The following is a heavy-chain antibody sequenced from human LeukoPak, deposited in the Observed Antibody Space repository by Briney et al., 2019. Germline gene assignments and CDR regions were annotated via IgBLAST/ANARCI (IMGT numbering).Heavy chain of an antibody. J-gene: IGHJ4*02. Sequence: PGGSLRLSCAASGFTFSTYAMAWVRQAPGKGLEWVSAFSNSGETHYADSVKGRFTISRDNSKNTLYLQMNSLRAEDTAVYYCAKDGVPSRWFGRNYFDYWGQGTLVTVSS. CDR1: GFTFSTYA. CDR2: FSNSGET. V-gene: IGHV3-23*01. CDR3: AKDGVPSRWFGRNYFDY. D-gene: IGHD3-10*01.